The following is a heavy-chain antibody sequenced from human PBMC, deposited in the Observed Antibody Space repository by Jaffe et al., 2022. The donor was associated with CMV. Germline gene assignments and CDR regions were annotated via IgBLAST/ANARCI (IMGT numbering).Heavy chain of an antibody. V-gene: IGHV3-7*03. CDR1: GFTFSSYW. Sequence: EVQLVESGGGLVQPGGSLRLSCAASGFTFSSYWMSWVRQAPGKGLEWVANIKQDGSEKYYVDSVKGRFTISRDNAKNSLYLQMNSLRAEDTAVYYCASAAAGLAYYYYYMDVWGKGTTVTVSS. J-gene: IGHJ6*03. D-gene: IGHD6-13*01. CDR3: ASAAAGLAYYYYYMDV. CDR2: IKQDGSEK.